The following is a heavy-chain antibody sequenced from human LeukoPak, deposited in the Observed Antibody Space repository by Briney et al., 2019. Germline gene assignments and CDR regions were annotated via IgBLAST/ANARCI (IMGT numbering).Heavy chain of an antibody. J-gene: IGHJ5*02. CDR2: ISSSGSTI. CDR3: AVTRHSFSYDT. V-gene: IGHV3-11*01. CDR1: GFTFSDYY. D-gene: IGHD3-22*01. Sequence: PGGSLGLSCAASGFTFSDYYMSWIRQAPGKGLEWVSYISSSGSTIYYADSVKGRFTISRDNAKNSLYLQMNSLRAEDTAVYYCAVTRHSFSYDTWGQGTLVTVSS.